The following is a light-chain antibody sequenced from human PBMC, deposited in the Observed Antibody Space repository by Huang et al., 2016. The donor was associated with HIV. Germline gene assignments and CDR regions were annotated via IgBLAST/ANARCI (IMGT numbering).Light chain of an antibody. V-gene: IGKV1-5*03. J-gene: IGKJ1*01. CDR2: KVS. CDR3: QQYNSYWT. CDR1: QSINSW. Sequence: DIQMTQSPYTLSASVGDRLTITCRASQSINSWLAWYQQKPGKAPKLLIYKVSNLESGVPSRFSGSGSGTEFTLTISSLQPDDFATYYCQQYNSYWTFGQGTKVEIK.